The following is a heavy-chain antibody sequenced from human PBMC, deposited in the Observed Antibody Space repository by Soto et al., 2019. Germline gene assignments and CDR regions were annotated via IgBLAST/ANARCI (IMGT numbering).Heavy chain of an antibody. CDR1: GFTFDEYG. D-gene: IGHD5-12*01. Sequence: GGSLRLSCAASGFTFDEYGMSWVRQAPGQGLEWVGRIKSKTDGGTTDYAAPVKGRFTISRDDSKNTLYLQMNSLKTEDTAVYYCTTVGDGYNPYYYGMDVWGQGTTVTVSS. CDR3: TTVGDGYNPYYYGMDV. CDR2: IKSKTDGGTT. V-gene: IGHV3-15*01. J-gene: IGHJ6*02.